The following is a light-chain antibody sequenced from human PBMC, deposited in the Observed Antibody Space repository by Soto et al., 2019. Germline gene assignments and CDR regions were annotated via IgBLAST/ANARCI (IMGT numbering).Light chain of an antibody. CDR3: QQRSNWPPVT. CDR2: DAS. J-gene: IGKJ4*01. V-gene: IGKV3-11*01. CDR1: QSVSSY. Sequence: EIVLTQSPATLSLSPGERATLSCRASQSVSSYLAWYQQKPGQAPTLLIYDASNRATGIPARFSGSESGTDFTLTIRSLEHENFEIYYCQQRSNWPPVTFGGGTKVEIK.